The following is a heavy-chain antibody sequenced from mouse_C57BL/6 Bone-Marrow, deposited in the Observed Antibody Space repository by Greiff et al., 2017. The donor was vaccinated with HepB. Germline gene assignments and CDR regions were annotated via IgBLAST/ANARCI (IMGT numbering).Heavy chain of an antibody. J-gene: IGHJ1*03. CDR1: GFSLTSYS. D-gene: IGHD2-4*01. Sequence: QVQLQQSGPGLVQPSQSLSITCTVSGFSLTSYSVHWVRQSPGKGLEWLGVIWSGGSTDYNAAFMSRLSITKDNSKSQVFFKMNSLQADDTAIYYCAKNFLYDYDSWYFDVWGTGTTVTVSS. CDR3: AKNFLYDYDSWYFDV. V-gene: IGHV2-5*01. CDR2: IWSGGST.